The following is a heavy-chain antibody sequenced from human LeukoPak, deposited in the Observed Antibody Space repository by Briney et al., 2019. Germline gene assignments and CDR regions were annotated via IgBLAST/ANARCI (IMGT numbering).Heavy chain of an antibody. CDR2: INPNSGGT. J-gene: IGHJ5*02. Sequence: ASVKVSCKASGYTFTGYYMHWVRQAAGQGLEWMGWINPNSGGTNYAQKFQGRVTMTRDTSISTAYMELSRLRSDDTAVYYCASALYCSSTSCYAVDWFDPWGQGTLVTVSS. V-gene: IGHV1-2*02. D-gene: IGHD2-2*01. CDR3: ASALYCSSTSCYAVDWFDP. CDR1: GYTFTGYY.